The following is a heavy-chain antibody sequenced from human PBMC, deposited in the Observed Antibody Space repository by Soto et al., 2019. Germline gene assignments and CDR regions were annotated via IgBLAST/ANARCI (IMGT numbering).Heavy chain of an antibody. D-gene: IGHD5-12*01. J-gene: IGHJ5*02. V-gene: IGHV4-30-2*01. CDR1: GGSISSGGQS. CDR2: VYHSGST. CDR3: ARDRNSGFDP. Sequence: QLQLQESGSGLVKPSQTLSLTCAVSGGSISSGGQSWSWIRQPPGKGLEWIGYVYHSGSTSYNPSLKSRGTISLDTSKNQFSLKLSSVTAADTALYYCARDRNSGFDPWGQGTLVTVSS.